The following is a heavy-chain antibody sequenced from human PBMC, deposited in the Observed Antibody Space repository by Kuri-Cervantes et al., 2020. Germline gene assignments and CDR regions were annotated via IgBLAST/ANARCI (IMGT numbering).Heavy chain of an antibody. J-gene: IGHJ3*02. CDR3: ARQGGSSGYYHAFDI. Sequence: GSLRLSCTVSGGSISSSSNYWGWIRQPPGKGLEWFGSIYYSGSTYYNPSLKSLVTITVDTSKTQFFLKLSFVTAAETVVYYWARQGGSSGYYHAFDIWGQGTMVTVSS. CDR1: GGSISSSSNY. V-gene: IGHV4-39*07. CDR2: IYYSGST. D-gene: IGHD3-22*01.